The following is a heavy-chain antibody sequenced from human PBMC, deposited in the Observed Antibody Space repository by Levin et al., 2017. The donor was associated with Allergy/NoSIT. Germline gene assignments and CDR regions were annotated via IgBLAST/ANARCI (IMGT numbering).Heavy chain of an antibody. CDR2: IYTSGST. CDR3: ARSRGPAAIYSYYYGLDV. V-gene: IGHV4-4*07. D-gene: IGHD2-2*01. Sequence: PSETLSLTCTVSGGSISSSHWSWIRQPAGKGLEWIGRIYTSGSTNYNPSLKSRVTMSVDTSKNQFSLKLSSVTAADTAMYYCARSRGPAAIYSYYYGLDVWAKGPRSPSP. J-gene: IGHJ6*02. CDR1: GGSISSSH.